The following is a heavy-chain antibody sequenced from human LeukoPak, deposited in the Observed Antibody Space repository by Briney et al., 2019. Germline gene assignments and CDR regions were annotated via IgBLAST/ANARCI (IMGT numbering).Heavy chain of an antibody. V-gene: IGHV1-2*02. CDR2: INPNSGGT. CDR1: GYTFTSYG. Sequence: ASVKVSRKASGYTFTSYGISWVRQAPGQGLEWMGWINPNSGGTNYAQKFQGRVTMTRDTSISTAYMEVSRLRSDDTAVYYCARGGEWELDWFDPWGQGTLVTVSS. J-gene: IGHJ5*02. CDR3: ARGGEWELDWFDP. D-gene: IGHD1-26*01.